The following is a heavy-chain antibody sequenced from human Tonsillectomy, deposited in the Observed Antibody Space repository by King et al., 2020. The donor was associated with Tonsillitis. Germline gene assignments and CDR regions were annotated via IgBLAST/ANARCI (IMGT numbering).Heavy chain of an antibody. Sequence: VQLVESGGGLVQPGGSLRLSCAASGFIFSSYWMHWVRQAPGKGLVWVSRINSDGSITSYADSVKGRFTISRDNAKNTLYLQINSLRAEDTAVYYCVRVARVGSWYWFDPWGQGTLVTVSS. CDR3: VRVARVGSWYWFDP. CDR1: GFIFSSYW. V-gene: IGHV3-74*01. D-gene: IGHD1-26*01. CDR2: INSDGSIT. J-gene: IGHJ5*02.